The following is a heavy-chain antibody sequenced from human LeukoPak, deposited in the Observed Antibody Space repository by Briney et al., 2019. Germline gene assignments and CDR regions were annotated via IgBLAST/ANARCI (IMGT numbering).Heavy chain of an antibody. D-gene: IGHD2-15*01. Sequence: GGSLRFSCAASGFTFSTYSMNWVRQAPGKGLEWVSSISTSSSYIDYADSVKGRFTTSRDNAKNSLFLQKNSLRAEDTAVYYCARDVGLDYWGQGTLVTVSS. CDR1: GFTFSTYS. CDR3: ARDVGLDY. J-gene: IGHJ4*02. V-gene: IGHV3-21*01. CDR2: ISTSSSYI.